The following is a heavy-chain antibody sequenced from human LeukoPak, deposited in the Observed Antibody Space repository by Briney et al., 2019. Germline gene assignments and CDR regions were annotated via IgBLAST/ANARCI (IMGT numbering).Heavy chain of an antibody. CDR1: GYTFTGYY. J-gene: IGHJ4*02. CDR2: INPNSGGT. Sequence: ASVKVSCKASGYTFTGYYMHWVRQAPGQGLEWMGWINPNSGGTNYAQKFQGRVTMTRDTSTSTVYMELSSLRSEDTAVYYCARVEVRFYYFDYWGQGTLVTVSS. CDR3: ARVEVRFYYFDY. V-gene: IGHV1-2*02.